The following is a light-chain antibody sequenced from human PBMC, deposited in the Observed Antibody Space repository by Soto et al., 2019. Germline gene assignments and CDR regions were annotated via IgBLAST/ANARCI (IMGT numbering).Light chain of an antibody. J-gene: IGLJ1*01. CDR2: EVS. CDR3: YSYAGSNTYYV. V-gene: IGLV2-23*02. CDR1: SSDVGSYNL. Sequence: QSALTQPASVSGSPGQSITISCTGTSSDVGSYNLVSWYQQHPGKAPKLMIYEVSKGPSGGSNRFSGSKSGNTASLTISGLQAEDEADYYCYSYAGSNTYYVFGTGTKLTVL.